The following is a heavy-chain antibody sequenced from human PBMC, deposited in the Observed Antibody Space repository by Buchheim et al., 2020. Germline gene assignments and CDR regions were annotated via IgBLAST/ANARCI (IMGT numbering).Heavy chain of an antibody. CDR2: ISSSSSYI. J-gene: IGHJ4*02. CDR3: ASLYRYDSSGYYPFDY. CDR1: GFTFSSYS. Sequence: EVQLVESGGGLVKPGGSLRLSCAASGFTFSSYSMNWVRQAPGKGLEWVSSISSSSSYIYYADSVKGRFTISRDNAKTSLYLQLNSRRAEDTAVYYCASLYRYDSSGYYPFDYGGQGTL. D-gene: IGHD3-22*01. V-gene: IGHV3-21*01.